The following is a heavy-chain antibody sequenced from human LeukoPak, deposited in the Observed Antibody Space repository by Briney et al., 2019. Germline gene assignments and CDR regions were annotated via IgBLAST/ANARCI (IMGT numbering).Heavy chain of an antibody. D-gene: IGHD1-14*01. CDR1: GGTFSSYA. CDR2: IFPILGIA. Sequence: SVKVSCKASGGTFSSYAISWVRQAPGQGLEWMGRIFPILGIANYAQKFQGRVTITADKSTSTAYMELSSLRSEDTAVYYCARSKPPNDAFDIWGQGTMVTVSS. J-gene: IGHJ3*02. CDR3: ARSKPPNDAFDI. V-gene: IGHV1-69*04.